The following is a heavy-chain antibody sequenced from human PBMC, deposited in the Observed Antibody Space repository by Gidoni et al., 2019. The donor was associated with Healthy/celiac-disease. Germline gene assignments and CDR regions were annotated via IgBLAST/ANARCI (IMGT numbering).Heavy chain of an antibody. CDR1: VGSCSGND. D-gene: IGHD2-15*01. CDR3: ARDYVAMVGWFDP. J-gene: IGHJ5*02. CDR2: INHSGST. Sequence: QLQPWGAGLLKPSETLALTCAVHVGSCSGNDWSWIRQPPGKGLEWIAEINHSGSTNYNPSRKSRVTISLSTSKTQFSLKLSSVTAADTAVYYCARDYVAMVGWFDPWGQGTLLTVSS. V-gene: IGHV4-34*01.